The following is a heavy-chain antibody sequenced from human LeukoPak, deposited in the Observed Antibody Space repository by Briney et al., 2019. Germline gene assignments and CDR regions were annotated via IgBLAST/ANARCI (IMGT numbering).Heavy chain of an antibody. Sequence: PGGSLRLSCAASGFTFSSYAMNCVRQAPGKGPEWVSVSSGSGGSTYYADSVKGRFTISRDNSKNTLFLQMNSLKAEDTAVYYCAKARGDDYHGMDVWGQGTTVTVS. CDR1: GFTFSSYA. V-gene: IGHV3-23*01. J-gene: IGHJ6*02. CDR3: AKARGDDYHGMDV. CDR2: SSGSGGST.